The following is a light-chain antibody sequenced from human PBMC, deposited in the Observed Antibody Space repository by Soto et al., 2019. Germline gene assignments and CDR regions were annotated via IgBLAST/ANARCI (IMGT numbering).Light chain of an antibody. CDR3: QQYDTNPWT. CDR1: QGINEW. V-gene: IGKV1-5*03. Sequence: DIQMTQSPSTLSASVGDRVTITCRASQGINEWLAWYQQKPGKAPNLLIYQASTLQSGVPSRFSGSGSGTEFTLTISSLHPEDFAAYYCQQYDTNPWTFGQGTKVEIK. CDR2: QAS. J-gene: IGKJ1*01.